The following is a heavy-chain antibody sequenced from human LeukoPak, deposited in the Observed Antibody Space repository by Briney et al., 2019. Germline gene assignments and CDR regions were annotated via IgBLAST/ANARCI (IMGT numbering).Heavy chain of an antibody. V-gene: IGHV1-69*01. J-gene: IGHJ6*02. CDR2: IIPIFGTA. D-gene: IGHD6-13*01. Sequence: SVKVSCKASGGTFSSYAISWVRQAPGQGLEWMGGIIPIFGTANYTQKFQGRVTITADESTSTAYMELSSLRSEDAAVYYCAREEQQLVPKYYYYYYGMDVWGQGTTVTVSS. CDR3: AREEQQLVPKYYYYYYGMDV. CDR1: GGTFSSYA.